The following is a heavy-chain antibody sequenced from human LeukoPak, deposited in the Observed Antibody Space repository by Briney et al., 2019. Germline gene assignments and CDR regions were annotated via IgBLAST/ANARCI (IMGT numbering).Heavy chain of an antibody. Sequence: PGGSLRLSCAASGFTFSSYWMSWVRQAPGKGLEWVANIKQDGSEKYYVDSVKGRFTVSRDNAKNSLYLQMNSLRAEDTAVYYCASQPSAVAGNYWGQGTLVTVSS. D-gene: IGHD6-19*01. CDR1: GFTFSSYW. J-gene: IGHJ4*02. CDR3: ASQPSAVAGNY. CDR2: IKQDGSEK. V-gene: IGHV3-7*02.